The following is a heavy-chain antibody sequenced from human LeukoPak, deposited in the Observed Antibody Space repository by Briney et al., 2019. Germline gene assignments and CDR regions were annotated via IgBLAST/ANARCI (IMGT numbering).Heavy chain of an antibody. CDR3: AKDKYSSSWYYFDY. Sequence: GGSLRLSCAASGFTFSSYWMSWVRQAPGKGLEWVANIKQDGSEKYYVDSVKGRFTISRDNAKNSLYLQMNSLRAEDTAVYYCAKDKYSSSWYYFDYWGQGTLATVSS. V-gene: IGHV3-7*01. CDR2: IKQDGSEK. D-gene: IGHD6-13*01. CDR1: GFTFSSYW. J-gene: IGHJ4*02.